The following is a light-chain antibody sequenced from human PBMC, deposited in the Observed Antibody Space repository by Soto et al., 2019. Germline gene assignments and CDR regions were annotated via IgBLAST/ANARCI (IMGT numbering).Light chain of an antibody. V-gene: IGKV3-20*01. CDR2: GAS. CDR3: QHYGSSPRK. CDR1: QSVSSSY. Sequence: EIVLTQSPCTLSLSPGERATLSCRASQSVSSSYLAWYQQKPGQAPRLLIYGASSRATGVPDRFSGSGSGTDFTHTISSLEPEDFAVYYCQHYGSSPRKFGQGTKVEIK. J-gene: IGKJ1*01.